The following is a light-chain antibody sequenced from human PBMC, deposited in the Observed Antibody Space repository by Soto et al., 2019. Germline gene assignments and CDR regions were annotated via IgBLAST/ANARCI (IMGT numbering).Light chain of an antibody. CDR3: QQYNNWPPLT. CDR1: QSVSSN. CDR2: GSS. Sequence: EIVMTQSPATLSVSPGERATLSCRASQSVSSNLAWYQQKPGQAPRLIIYGSSTSATGIPARFSGSGSGTEFTLTLSSLQSEDFAVYYWQQYNNWPPLTFGGETKVEIQ. V-gene: IGKV3-15*01. J-gene: IGKJ4*01.